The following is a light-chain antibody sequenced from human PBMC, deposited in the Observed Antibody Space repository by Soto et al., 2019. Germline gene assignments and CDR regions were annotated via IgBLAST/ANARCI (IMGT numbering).Light chain of an antibody. CDR2: DVS. CDR3: SSYTSSSTVI. V-gene: IGLV2-14*01. Sequence: QSALTQPASVSGSPGQSITISCTGTSSDVGGYNYVSWYQLHPGKAPKVMIYDVSNRPSGFSNRFSGSKSGNTASLTISGLLAEDEADYYCSSYTSSSTVIFGGGTKVTVL. J-gene: IGLJ2*01. CDR1: SSDVGGYNY.